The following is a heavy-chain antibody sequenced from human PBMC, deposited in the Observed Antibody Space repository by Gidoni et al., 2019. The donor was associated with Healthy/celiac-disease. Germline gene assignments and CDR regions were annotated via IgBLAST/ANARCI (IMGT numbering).Heavy chain of an antibody. CDR3: ARRKEDDFWSGPESEFDY. CDR2: IFSHDEK. J-gene: IGHJ4*02. CDR1: WFSLSNARMG. V-gene: IGHV2-26*01. D-gene: IGHD3-3*01. Sequence: QVTLKESGPVLVKPTETLTLTCTVSWFSLSNARMGVSWIRPPPGKALEWLSHIFSHDEKSYSPSLKRRLTISKDTSKSPVVLTMTNMDPVDTATYYCARRKEDDFWSGPESEFDYWGQGTLVTVSS.